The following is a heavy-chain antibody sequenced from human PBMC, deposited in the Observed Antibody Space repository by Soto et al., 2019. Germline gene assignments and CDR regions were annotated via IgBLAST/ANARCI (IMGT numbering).Heavy chain of an antibody. CDR3: ARDPREYYYDSSGYYPFDY. V-gene: IGHV3-21*01. J-gene: IGHJ4*02. Sequence: PGGSLRLSCAASGFTFSSYSMNWVRQAPGKGLEWVSSISSSSSYIYYADSVKGRFTISRDNAKNSLYLQMNILRAEDTAVYYCARDPREYYYDSSGYYPFDYWGQGTLVTVSS. CDR1: GFTFSSYS. D-gene: IGHD3-22*01. CDR2: ISSSSSYI.